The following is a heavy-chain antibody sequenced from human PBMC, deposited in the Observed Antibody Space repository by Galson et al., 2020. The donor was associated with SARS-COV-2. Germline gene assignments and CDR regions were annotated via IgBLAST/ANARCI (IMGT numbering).Heavy chain of an antibody. D-gene: IGHD6-19*01. CDR2: IWYDGSNK. V-gene: IGHV3-33*03. CDR3: AKQWGITVAGPLDY. J-gene: IGHJ4*02. Sequence: QLGESLKISCAASGFAFSRYGMHWVRQAPGKGLEWVAVIWYDGSNKYYGDSVKGRFTISRDNSKNTLYLQMNSLRADDTAVYYCAKQWGITVAGPLDYWGQGTQVTVSS. CDR1: GFAFSRYG.